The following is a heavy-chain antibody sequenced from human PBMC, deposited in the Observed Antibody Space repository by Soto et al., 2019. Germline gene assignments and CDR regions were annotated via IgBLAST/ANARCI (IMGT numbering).Heavy chain of an antibody. CDR1: GFIFRTYA. J-gene: IGHJ3*01. D-gene: IGHD3-9*01. CDR3: AKDSGTYYDIPYAFDF. Sequence: GSLRLSCAASGFIFRTYAMSWVRQAPGKGLEWVSVVSGSGGDTYYADSVKGRFTISRENSRNTLSLQMNNLRAEDTALYYCAKDSGTYYDIPYAFDFWGQGTMVTVSS. V-gene: IGHV3-23*01. CDR2: VSGSGGDT.